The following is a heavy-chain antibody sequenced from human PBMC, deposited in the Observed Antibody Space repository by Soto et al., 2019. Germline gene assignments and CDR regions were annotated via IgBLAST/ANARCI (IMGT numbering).Heavy chain of an antibody. CDR1: GGTFSSYA. D-gene: IGHD2-21*02. CDR3: AREVLMAYCGGDCYQTYGMDV. CDR2: IIPIFGTA. J-gene: IGHJ6*02. Sequence: SVKVSCKASGGTFSSYAISWVRQAPGQGLEWMGGIIPIFGTANYAQKFQGRVTITADESTSTAYMELSSLRSEDTAVYYCAREVLMAYCGGDCYQTYGMDVWGQGTTVTVSS. V-gene: IGHV1-69*13.